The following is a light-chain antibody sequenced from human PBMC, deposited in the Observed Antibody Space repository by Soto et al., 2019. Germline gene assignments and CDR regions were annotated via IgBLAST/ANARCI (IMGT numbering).Light chain of an antibody. Sequence: EIVLTQSPATLSLSPGEGATLSCRASQSVASYLAWYQQKPGQAPRLLIYDASNRATGIPARFSGSGSGTDFTLTISSLEPEDVAVYYCQQRNNWPLTFGQGTKVEIK. CDR3: QQRNNWPLT. V-gene: IGKV3-11*01. CDR2: DAS. J-gene: IGKJ1*01. CDR1: QSVASY.